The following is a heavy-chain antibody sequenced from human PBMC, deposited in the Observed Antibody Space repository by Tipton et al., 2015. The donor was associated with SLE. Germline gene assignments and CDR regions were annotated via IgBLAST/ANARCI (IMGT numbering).Heavy chain of an antibody. J-gene: IGHJ6*02. CDR1: GGSISDNH. Sequence: TLSLTCTVSGGSISDNHWSWIRQPAGKGLEWIGHMYTSGSTNYNPSLKSRVTMSVDTSKKQFSLKLTSVTAADTAVYYCARGGDYLGGGFRYYYAYGMDVWGQGTTVTVSS. V-gene: IGHV4-4*07. D-gene: IGHD3-16*02. CDR2: MYTSGST. CDR3: ARGGDYLGGGFRYYYAYGMDV.